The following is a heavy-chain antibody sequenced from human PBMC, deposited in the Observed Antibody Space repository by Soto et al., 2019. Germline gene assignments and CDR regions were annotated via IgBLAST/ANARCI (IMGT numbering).Heavy chain of an antibody. D-gene: IGHD2-2*01. V-gene: IGHV3-33*01. CDR1: GFTFSSYG. J-gene: IGHJ6*02. CDR2: IWYDGSNK. Sequence: HPGGSLRLSCAASGFTFSSYGMHWVRQAPGKGLEWVAVIWYDGSNKYYADSVKGRFTISRDNSKNTLYLQMNSLRAEDTAVYYCARDQVVPAVALSGMDVWGQGTTVTVSS. CDR3: ARDQVVPAVALSGMDV.